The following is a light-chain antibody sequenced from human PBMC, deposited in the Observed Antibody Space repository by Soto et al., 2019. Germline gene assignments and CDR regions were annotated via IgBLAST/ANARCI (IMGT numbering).Light chain of an antibody. CDR1: QSISSW. Sequence: DIQMTQSPSTLSASVGDRVTITCRASQSISSWLAWYQQKPGNAPKLLLYKASTLDSGVPSRFSGSGSGTEFTLTISSLQPDDFATYYCQQYNSFSRTFGQGTKVEIK. J-gene: IGKJ1*01. CDR2: KAS. CDR3: QQYNSFSRT. V-gene: IGKV1-5*03.